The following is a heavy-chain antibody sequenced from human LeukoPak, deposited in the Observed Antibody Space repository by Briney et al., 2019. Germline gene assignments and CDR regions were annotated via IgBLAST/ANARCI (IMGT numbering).Heavy chain of an antibody. Sequence: GGSLRLSCAASGFTFNNYGMDWVRQAPGKGLEWVAFIRSDGSIKYYADSVKGRFTISRDNSKNTLYLQMNSLRADDTAVYYCAKAETVTQRGYFDYWGQGTLVTVSS. D-gene: IGHD4-17*01. V-gene: IGHV3-30*02. J-gene: IGHJ4*02. CDR2: IRSDGSIK. CDR1: GFTFNNYG. CDR3: AKAETVTQRGYFDY.